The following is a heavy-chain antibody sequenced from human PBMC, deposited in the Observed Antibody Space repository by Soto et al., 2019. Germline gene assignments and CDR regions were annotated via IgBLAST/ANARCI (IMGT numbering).Heavy chain of an antibody. V-gene: IGHV3-23*01. CDR1: GFTFSSYA. CDR2: ISGSGGST. D-gene: IGHD3-9*01. Sequence: GGSLRLSCAASGFTFSSYAMSWVRQAPGKGLEWVSAISGSGGSTYYADSVKGRFTISRDNSKNTLYLQMNSLRAEDTAVYYCAKTATYYDILTGPGFDYWGQGTLVTVSS. CDR3: AKTATYYDILTGPGFDY. J-gene: IGHJ4*02.